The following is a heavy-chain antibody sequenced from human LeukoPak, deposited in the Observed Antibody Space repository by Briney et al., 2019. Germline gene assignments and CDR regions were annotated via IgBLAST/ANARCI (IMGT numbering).Heavy chain of an antibody. CDR3: ARDLGHWAGYSSSWYPSDY. V-gene: IGHV1-18*01. Sequence: ASVKVSCKASGYTFTSYGISWVRQAPGQGLEWMGWISAYNGNTNYAQKLQGRVTMTTDTSTSTAYMELRSLRSDDTAVYYCARDLGHWAGYSSSWYPSDYWGQGTLVTVSS. D-gene: IGHD6-13*01. CDR2: ISAYNGNT. J-gene: IGHJ4*02. CDR1: GYTFTSYG.